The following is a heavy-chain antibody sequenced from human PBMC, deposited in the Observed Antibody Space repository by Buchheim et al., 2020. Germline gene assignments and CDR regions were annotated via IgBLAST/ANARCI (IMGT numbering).Heavy chain of an antibody. CDR3: ARVIGVTSFREDR. J-gene: IGHJ5*02. CDR2: IWYDGSEK. Sequence: QVQLVESGGGVVQPGRSLRLSCATSGLTFRNYGMHWVHQAPGKGLEWVAVIWYDGSEKYYADSVKGRFTIPRDNSKSTLFLQMNSLRAEDTAVYYCARVIGVTSFREDRWGQGTL. V-gene: IGHV3-33*01. D-gene: IGHD2-21*02. CDR1: GLTFRNYG.